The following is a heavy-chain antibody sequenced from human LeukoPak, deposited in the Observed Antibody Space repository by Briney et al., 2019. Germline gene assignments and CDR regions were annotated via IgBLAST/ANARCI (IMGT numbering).Heavy chain of an antibody. CDR2: IIPIFGTA. D-gene: IGHD2-15*01. J-gene: IGHJ5*02. Sequence: SVKVSCKASGGTFSSYAISWVRQAPGLGLEWMGGIIPIFGTANYAQKFQGRVTITTDESTSTAYMELSSLRSEDTAVYYCARGVAATPYNWFDPWGQGTLVTVSS. CDR1: GGTFSSYA. CDR3: ARGVAATPYNWFDP. V-gene: IGHV1-69*05.